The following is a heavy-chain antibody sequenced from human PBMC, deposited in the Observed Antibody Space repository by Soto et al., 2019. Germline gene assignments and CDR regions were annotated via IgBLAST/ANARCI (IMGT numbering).Heavy chain of an antibody. Sequence: GESLKISCKGSGYSFTSYWIGWVRQMPGKGLEWMGIIYPGDSDTRYSPSFQGQVTISADKYICTAYLQWSSLKASDTAIYYCARRALLPYYYDSSGSYFDYWGQGTLVTVSS. CDR2: IYPGDSDT. J-gene: IGHJ4*02. D-gene: IGHD3-22*01. CDR1: GYSFTSYW. V-gene: IGHV5-51*01. CDR3: ARRALLPYYYDSSGSYFDY.